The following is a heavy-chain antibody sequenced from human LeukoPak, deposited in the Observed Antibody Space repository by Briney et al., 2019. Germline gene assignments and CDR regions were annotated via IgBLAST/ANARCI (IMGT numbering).Heavy chain of an antibody. CDR1: GGSISSSSYY. CDR3: ARNSRDGDNWEYHYFDY. Sequence: SETLSLTCTVSGGSISSSSYYWGWIRQPPGKALEWIGYVYYSGSTNYNPSLRSRVTMSVDTSKNQFSLKLNSVTAADTAVYYCARNSRDGDNWEYHYFDYWGQGTLVTVSS. D-gene: IGHD5-24*01. J-gene: IGHJ4*02. V-gene: IGHV4-61*05. CDR2: VYYSGST.